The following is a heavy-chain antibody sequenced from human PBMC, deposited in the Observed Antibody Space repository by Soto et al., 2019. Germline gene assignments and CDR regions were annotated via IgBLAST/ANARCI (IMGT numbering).Heavy chain of an antibody. Sequence: GGSLRLSCAASGFTFSSYGMHWVRQAPGKGLEWVTVISYDGSNKYYADSVKGRFTISRDNSKNTLYLQMNSLRAEDTAVYYCAKDLGSPRYSSSWYTQYYYYGMDVWGQGTTVTVSS. V-gene: IGHV3-30*18. D-gene: IGHD6-13*01. CDR3: AKDLGSPRYSSSWYTQYYYYGMDV. CDR1: GFTFSSYG. J-gene: IGHJ6*02. CDR2: ISYDGSNK.